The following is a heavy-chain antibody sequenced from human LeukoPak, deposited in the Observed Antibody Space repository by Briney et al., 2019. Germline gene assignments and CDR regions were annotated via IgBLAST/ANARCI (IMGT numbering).Heavy chain of an antibody. D-gene: IGHD4-11*01. V-gene: IGHV4-34*01. CDR3: ASRHIYSNYVDY. CDR1: GGSLSGYY. J-gene: IGHJ4*02. Sequence: SETLSLTCAVYGGSLSGYYWSWLRQPPGKGLEWIGEITHTGFTNYNPSLESRVVISVDTYNNHFSLKARSVAAADTAVYYCASRHIYSNYVDYWGQGTLVTVSS. CDR2: ITHTGFT.